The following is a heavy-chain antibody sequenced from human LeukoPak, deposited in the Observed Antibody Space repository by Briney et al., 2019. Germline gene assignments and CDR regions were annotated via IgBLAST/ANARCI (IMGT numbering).Heavy chain of an antibody. CDR3: ARTYGSGSYSYYGMDV. D-gene: IGHD3-10*01. CDR1: GFTVSSNY. CDR2: IYSGGST. V-gene: IGHV3-53*01. J-gene: IGHJ6*04. Sequence: PGGSLRLSCAASGFTVSSNYMSWVRQAPGKGLEWVSVIYSGGSTYYADSVKGRFTISRDKSKNTLYLQMNSLRAEDTAVYYCARTYGSGSYSYYGMDVWGKGTTVTVSS.